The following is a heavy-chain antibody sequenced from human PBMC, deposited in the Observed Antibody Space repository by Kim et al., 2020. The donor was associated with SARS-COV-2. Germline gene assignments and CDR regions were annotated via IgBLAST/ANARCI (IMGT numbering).Heavy chain of an antibody. J-gene: IGHJ6*02. CDR2: ISWNSGNI. CDR1: GFTFDDYA. CDR3: AKLETTMVRGVILLMDV. V-gene: IGHV3-9*01. D-gene: IGHD3-10*01. Sequence: GGSLRLSCAPSGFTFDDYAMHWVRQAPGKGLEWVSGISWNSGNIGYADSVKGRFTISRDNAKNSLYLQMNSLRAEDTALYYCAKLETTMVRGVILLMDVWGQGTTVTVSS.